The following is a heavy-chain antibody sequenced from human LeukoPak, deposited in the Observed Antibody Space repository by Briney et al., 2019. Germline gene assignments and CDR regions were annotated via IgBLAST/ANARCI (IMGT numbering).Heavy chain of an antibody. Sequence: ASVKVSCKASGYXLTAYYMHWVRQAPGQGLEWMGWMNPHSGGTNYAQKFRARVSMTTDTSINAAYLELTGLTSDDTALYYCARAERTVSGLDVWGQGTTVTVSS. J-gene: IGHJ6*02. CDR1: GYXLTAYY. D-gene: IGHD2-2*01. V-gene: IGHV1-2*02. CDR3: ARAERTVSGLDV. CDR2: MNPHSGGT.